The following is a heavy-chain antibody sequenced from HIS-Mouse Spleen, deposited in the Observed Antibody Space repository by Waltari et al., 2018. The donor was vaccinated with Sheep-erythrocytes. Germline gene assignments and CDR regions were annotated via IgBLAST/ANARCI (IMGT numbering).Heavy chain of an antibody. Sequence: EVQLVASGGGLVKPGGSLRLSCAASGFTFCSYSMNWVRQGPGKGLGWVSSISSSSSYIYYADSVKGRFTISRDNAKNSLYLQMNSLRAEDTAVYYCARVASGATFDYWGQGTLVTVSS. V-gene: IGHV3-21*01. CDR2: ISSSSSYI. CDR1: GFTFCSYS. CDR3: ARVASGATFDY. J-gene: IGHJ4*02. D-gene: IGHD1-26*01.